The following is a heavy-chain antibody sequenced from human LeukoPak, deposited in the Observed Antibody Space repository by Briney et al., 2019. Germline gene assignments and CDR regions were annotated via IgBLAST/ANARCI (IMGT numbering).Heavy chain of an antibody. CDR2: IKQDGSEK. J-gene: IGHJ6*02. V-gene: IGHV3-7*01. Sequence: GGSLRLSCAASGFTFSSYWMSWVRQAPGKGLEWVANIKQDGSEKYYVDSVKGRFTISRDNAKNSLYLQMNSLRAEDTAVYHCARDNKLIPPYYGMDVWGPGTTVTVSS. CDR3: ARDNKLIPPYYGMDV. CDR1: GFTFSSYW. D-gene: IGHD3-16*01.